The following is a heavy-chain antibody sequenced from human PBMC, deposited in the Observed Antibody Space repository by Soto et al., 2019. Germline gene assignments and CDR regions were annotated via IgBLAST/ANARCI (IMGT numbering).Heavy chain of an antibody. Sequence: GGSLRLSCAASGFTFSSYSMNWVRQAPGKGLEWVSSISSSSSYIYYADSVKGRFTISRDNAKNSLYLQMNSLRAEDTAVYYCARERRSGYDFSGIFDYWGQGTLVTVSS. D-gene: IGHD5-12*01. V-gene: IGHV3-21*01. J-gene: IGHJ4*02. CDR1: GFTFSSYS. CDR2: ISSSSSYI. CDR3: ARERRSGYDFSGIFDY.